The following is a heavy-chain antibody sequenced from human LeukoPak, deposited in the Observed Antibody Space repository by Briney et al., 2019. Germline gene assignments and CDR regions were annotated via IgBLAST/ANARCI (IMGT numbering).Heavy chain of an antibody. J-gene: IGHJ4*02. CDR2: ISSSGGST. D-gene: IGHD4-23*01. CDR3: ARDYGGSSPFDY. Sequence: PGGPLRLSCAASGFTLSSYDMSWVRQAPGKGLQWVSGISSSGGSTYYVDSVKGRFTISTDNSKNSLYLQMNSLRAEDTAVHYCARDYGGSSPFDYWGQGTLVTVSS. CDR1: GFTLSSYD. V-gene: IGHV3-23*01.